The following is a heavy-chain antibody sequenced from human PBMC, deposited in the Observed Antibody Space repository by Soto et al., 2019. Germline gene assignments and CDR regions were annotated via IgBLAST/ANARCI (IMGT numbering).Heavy chain of an antibody. CDR2: IIPILGIA. D-gene: IGHD3-16*01. V-gene: IGHV1-69*08. J-gene: IGHJ4*02. CDR3: ARDGGKIAWDY. Sequence: QVQLVQSGAEVQKPGSSVKVSCKASGGTFSSYTISWVRQAPGQGLEWMGRIIPILGIANYAQKFQGRVTITADKSTSTAYMELSSLRSEDTAVYYCARDGGKIAWDYWGQGTLVTVSS. CDR1: GGTFSSYT.